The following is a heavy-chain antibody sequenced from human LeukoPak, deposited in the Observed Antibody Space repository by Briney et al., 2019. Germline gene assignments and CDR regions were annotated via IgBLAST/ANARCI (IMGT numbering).Heavy chain of an antibody. V-gene: IGHV3-7*01. CDR1: GFTFRNYW. CDR2: MKKDGSKI. J-gene: IGHJ4*02. D-gene: IGHD2-2*01. CDR3: ATSPRDSEYAHFDR. Sequence: GGSLRLSCAASGFTFRNYWMNWVRQAPGKELEWVANMKKDGSKIFYVDSVKGRFTISRDNAKNLLYLEMNSLRVEDTAVYYCATSPRDSEYAHFDRWGQGTLVTVSS.